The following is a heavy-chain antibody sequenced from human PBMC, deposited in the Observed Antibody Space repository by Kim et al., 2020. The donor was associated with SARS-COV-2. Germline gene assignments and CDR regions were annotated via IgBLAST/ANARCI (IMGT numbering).Heavy chain of an antibody. J-gene: IGHJ4*02. D-gene: IGHD3-16*01. CDR3: LGGFYFDY. V-gene: IGHV1-3*01. Sequence: GNGNTMYSQKFQGRVTFTTDTSAGTAYMELSVLRSEDSAVYYCLGGFYFDYWGQGTLVTVSS. CDR2: GNGNT.